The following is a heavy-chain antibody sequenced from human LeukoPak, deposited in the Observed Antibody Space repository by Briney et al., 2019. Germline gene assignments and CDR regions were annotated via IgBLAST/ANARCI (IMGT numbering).Heavy chain of an antibody. D-gene: IGHD3-10*01. CDR1: GFTFTKYW. CDR2: IKQDGSDK. Sequence: GDSLRLSCAASGFTFTKYWMTWVRQAPGKGLEWVGNIKQDGSDKNYMDSVKGRFTISRDNSKNSLYLQMNSLRTEDTALYYCAKDGPRKRNPRGFSFDYWGQGTLVTVSS. J-gene: IGHJ4*02. V-gene: IGHV3-7*05. CDR3: AKDGPRKRNPRGFSFDY.